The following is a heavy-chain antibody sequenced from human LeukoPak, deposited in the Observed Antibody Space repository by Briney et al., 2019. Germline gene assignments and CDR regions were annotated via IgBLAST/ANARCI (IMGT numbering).Heavy chain of an antibody. D-gene: IGHD6-25*01. CDR2: IKSENDGGTT. CDR3: TTAAALG. V-gene: IGHV3-15*01. J-gene: IGHJ4*02. CDR1: GFTFSNTW. Sequence: GGSLRLSCAASGFTFSNTWTSWVRQAPGKGLEWVGRIKSENDGGTTDYASPVRGRFVISRDDSKNTLYLQMSGLRIEDTAVYYCTTAAALGWGQGTLVTVSS.